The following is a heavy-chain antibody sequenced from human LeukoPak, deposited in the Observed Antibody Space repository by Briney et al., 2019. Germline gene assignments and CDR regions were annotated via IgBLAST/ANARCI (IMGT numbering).Heavy chain of an antibody. CDR2: ISYDGSNK. J-gene: IGHJ4*02. D-gene: IGHD2/OR15-2a*01. CDR3: ARDFAHSKFDY. Sequence: GGSLRLSCAASGFTFSSYAMHWVRQAPGKGLEWVAVISYDGSNKYYADSVKGRFTISRDNSKNTLYLQMNSLRAEDTAVYYCARDFAHSKFDYWGQGILVTVSS. V-gene: IGHV3-30*04. CDR1: GFTFSSYA.